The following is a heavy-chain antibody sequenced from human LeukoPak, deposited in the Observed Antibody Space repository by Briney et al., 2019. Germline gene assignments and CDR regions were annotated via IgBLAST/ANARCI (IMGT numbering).Heavy chain of an antibody. V-gene: IGHV6-1*01. Sequence: SQTLSLTCAISGDSVSSNSAAWNWIRQSPSRGLEWLGRTYYRSKWFYQYSLSVKGRITVTPDTSKNQLSLQLNSVTPEDTAVYYCARDRPRGEGDNYFDYWGQGILVTVSS. CDR3: ARDRPRGEGDNYFDY. CDR1: GDSVSSNSAA. D-gene: IGHD5-24*01. J-gene: IGHJ4*02. CDR2: TYYRSKWFY.